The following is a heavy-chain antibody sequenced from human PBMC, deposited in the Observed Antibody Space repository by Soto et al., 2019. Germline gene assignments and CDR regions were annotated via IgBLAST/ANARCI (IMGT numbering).Heavy chain of an antibody. CDR2: ISPHNDRT. J-gene: IGHJ3*02. CDR3: ARDLYYSSGRYFDHDAFDI. V-gene: IGHV1-18*01. Sequence: ASVKVSCKASGYNFTSYGISWVRQAPGQGLEWMGWISPHNDRTKYARRFQDRVTMTTETPTSTVYMELGSLRSDDTAVYYCARDLYYSSGRYFDHDAFDIWGQRTVVTLS. CDR1: GYNFTSYG. D-gene: IGHD6-19*01.